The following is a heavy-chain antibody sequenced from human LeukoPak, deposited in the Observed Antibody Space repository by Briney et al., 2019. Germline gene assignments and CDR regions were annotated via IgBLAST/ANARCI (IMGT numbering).Heavy chain of an antibody. CDR1: GGTFSSYA. J-gene: IGHJ4*02. D-gene: IGHD2-2*01. CDR3: ASRLYCSNTRCRNFPFAY. Sequence: SVKVSCKASGGTFSSYASNWVRQAPGQGLEWMGGIIPIFGTANYAQKFQDRVTITADESTSTAYMELSSLRSEDTAIYYCASRLYCSNTRCRNFPFAYWGQGTLVTVSS. V-gene: IGHV1-69*13. CDR2: IIPIFGTA.